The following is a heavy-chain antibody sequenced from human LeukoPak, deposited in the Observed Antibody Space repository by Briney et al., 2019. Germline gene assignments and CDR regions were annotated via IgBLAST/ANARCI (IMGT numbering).Heavy chain of an antibody. D-gene: IGHD5-18*01. CDR1: GFTFSSYA. V-gene: IGHV3-30*04. J-gene: IGHJ4*02. Sequence: GGSLRLSCAASGFTFSSYAMHWVRQAPGKGLEWVAVISYDGSNKYYADSVKGRFTISRDNSKNTLYLQMNSLRAEDTAVYYCARDLNTAMDYWGQGTLVTVSS. CDR2: ISYDGSNK. CDR3: ARDLNTAMDY.